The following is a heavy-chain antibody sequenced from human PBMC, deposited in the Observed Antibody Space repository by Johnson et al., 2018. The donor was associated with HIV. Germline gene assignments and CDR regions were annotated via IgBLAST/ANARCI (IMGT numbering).Heavy chain of an antibody. CDR2: IYSGGST. Sequence: VQLVESGGGLIQPGGSLRLSCAASWFTVSSNYMSWVRQAPGKGLEWVSVIYSGGSTYYADSVKGRFTISRDNSKNTLYLQMNSLRAEDTAVYYCARAPRPDAFDIWGQGTMVTVSS. J-gene: IGHJ3*02. V-gene: IGHV3-53*01. CDR3: ARAPRPDAFDI. CDR1: WFTVSSNY.